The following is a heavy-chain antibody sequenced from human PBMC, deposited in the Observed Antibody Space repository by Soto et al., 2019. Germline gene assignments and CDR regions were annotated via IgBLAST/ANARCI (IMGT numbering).Heavy chain of an antibody. Sequence: GASLKVSCKASGGTFDKFIMNWVRQTPGRGLEWMGGIVPMLGTPTYAEKFKGRVRISATGSATTTYMEVTSLRSEDTAIYYCARNGTYGSSRSHYSGMDVWGQGTTVTVSS. CDR2: IVPMLGTP. J-gene: IGHJ6*02. CDR3: ARNGTYGSSRSHYSGMDV. CDR1: GGTFDKFI. V-gene: IGHV1-69*13. D-gene: IGHD3-10*01.